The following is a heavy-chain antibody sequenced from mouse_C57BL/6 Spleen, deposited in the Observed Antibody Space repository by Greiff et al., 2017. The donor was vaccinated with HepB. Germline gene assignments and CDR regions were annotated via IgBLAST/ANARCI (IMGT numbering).Heavy chain of an antibody. CDR2: ISYDGSN. J-gene: IGHJ2*01. V-gene: IGHV3-6*01. CDR3: AREGDYDYYFDY. CDR1: GYSITSGYY. Sequence: DVKLQESGPGLVKPSQSLSLTCSVTGYSITSGYYWNWIRQFPGNKLEWMGYISYDGSNNYNPSLKNRISITRDTSKNQFFLKLNSVTTEDTATYYCAREGDYDYYFDYWGQGTTLTVSS. D-gene: IGHD2-4*01.